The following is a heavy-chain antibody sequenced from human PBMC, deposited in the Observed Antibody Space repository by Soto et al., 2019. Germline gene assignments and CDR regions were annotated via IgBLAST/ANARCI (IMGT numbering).Heavy chain of an antibody. J-gene: IGHJ6*02. D-gene: IGHD4-4*01. CDR3: AREGGYSNYDDYYGMDV. V-gene: IGHV3-30-3*01. CDR1: GFTFSSYS. Sequence: GVALRLSCAASGFTFSSYSMHWVRPAPGKGLEWVAVISYDGSNKYYADSVKGRFTISRDNSKNTLYLQMNSLRAEDTAVYYCAREGGYSNYDDYYGMDVWGQGTTVTVSS. CDR2: ISYDGSNK.